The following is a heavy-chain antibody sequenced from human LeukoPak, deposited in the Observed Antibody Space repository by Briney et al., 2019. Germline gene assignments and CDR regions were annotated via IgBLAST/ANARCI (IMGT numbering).Heavy chain of an antibody. J-gene: IGHJ4*02. D-gene: IGHD3-3*01. CDR1: GFTFSDYY. Sequence: PGGSLRLSCAASGFTFSDYYISWIRQAPGKGLEWVSYISSSGSTIYYADSVKGRFTISRDNSRNSLHLQMNSLRVEDTAFYYCVKDSNYDFWSGYYKGFDNWGQGTLVTVSS. CDR3: VKDSNYDFWSGYYKGFDN. CDR2: ISSSGSTI. V-gene: IGHV3-11*01.